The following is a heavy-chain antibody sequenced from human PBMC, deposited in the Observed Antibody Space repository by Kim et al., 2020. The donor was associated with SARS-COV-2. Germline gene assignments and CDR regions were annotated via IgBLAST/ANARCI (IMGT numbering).Heavy chain of an antibody. J-gene: IGHJ4*02. CDR3: ARYYDFSYYFDY. V-gene: IGHV4-59*01. D-gene: IGHD3-3*01. Sequence: NYNPSLQSRVTISVDTAKNQFSLKLSSVTAADTAVYYCARYYDFSYYFDYWGQGTLVTVSS.